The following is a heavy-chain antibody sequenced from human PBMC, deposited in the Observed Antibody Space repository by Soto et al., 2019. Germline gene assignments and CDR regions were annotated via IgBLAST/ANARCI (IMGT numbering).Heavy chain of an antibody. V-gene: IGHV5-10-1*01. J-gene: IGHJ4*02. CDR2: IDPSDSYT. CDR3: ARQDYSNFPLDY. Sequence: GESLKISCKGSGYSFTSYWISWVRQMPGKGLEWMGRIDPSDSYTNYSPSFQGHVTISADKSISTAYLQWSSLKASDTAMYYCARQDYSNFPLDYWGQGTLVTVS. D-gene: IGHD4-4*01. CDR1: GYSFTSYW.